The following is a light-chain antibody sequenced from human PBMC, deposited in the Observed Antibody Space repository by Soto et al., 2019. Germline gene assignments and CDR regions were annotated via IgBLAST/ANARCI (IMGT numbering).Light chain of an antibody. CDR1: QSVSSR. J-gene: IGKJ1*01. Sequence: EIVMTQSPATLSVSPGERVTLSCRASQSVSSRLAWYQQKPGQSPRLLIYGASSRATGIADRFSASGSGTDFTLTIASLEPEDFAVYYCQQYGSPPWTFGQGTKVDIK. CDR2: GAS. CDR3: QQYGSPPWT. V-gene: IGKV3-20*01.